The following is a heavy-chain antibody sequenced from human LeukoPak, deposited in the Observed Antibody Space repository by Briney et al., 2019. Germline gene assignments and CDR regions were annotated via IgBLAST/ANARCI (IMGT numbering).Heavy chain of an antibody. CDR1: GFSFTSYG. D-gene: IGHD2-21*02. V-gene: IGHV1-18*01. J-gene: IGHJ5*02. Sequence: ASVKVSCKTFGFSFTSYGISWERQAPGQGLEWMGWISGYNGKTNYAQKFQDRLTMTTDTSTSTAYMELRSLRSDDTAVYYCAREWGSLEVVTAGNNWFDPWGQGTLVTVSS. CDR2: ISGYNGKT. CDR3: AREWGSLEVVTAGNNWFDP.